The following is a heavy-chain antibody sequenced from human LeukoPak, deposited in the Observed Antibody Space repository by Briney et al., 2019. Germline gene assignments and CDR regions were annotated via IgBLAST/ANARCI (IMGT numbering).Heavy chain of an antibody. CDR3: ARDGVAGGFDY. J-gene: IGHJ4*02. D-gene: IGHD6-19*01. CDR1: GFTFGRHW. CDR2: MNQGGSET. V-gene: IGHV3-7*01. Sequence: GGSLRLSCAASGFTFGRHWMSWVRQAPGKGLEWVAHMNQGGSETTNVDSVKGRFTISRDDAKNLVFLPMNSLRVEDTAMYYCARDGVAGGFDYWGQGILVTVSS.